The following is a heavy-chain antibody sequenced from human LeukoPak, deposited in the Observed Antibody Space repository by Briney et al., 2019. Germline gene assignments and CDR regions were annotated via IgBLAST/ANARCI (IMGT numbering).Heavy chain of an antibody. V-gene: IGHV4-34*01. CDR2: INHSGST. D-gene: IGHD5-18*01. Sequence: SETLSLTCAVYGGSFSGYYWSRIRQPPGKGLEWIGEINHSGSTNYNPSLKSRVTISVDTSKNQFSLKLSSVTAADTAVYYCARRGYSYGFDYWGQGTLVTVSS. CDR1: GGSFSGYY. J-gene: IGHJ4*02. CDR3: ARRGYSYGFDY.